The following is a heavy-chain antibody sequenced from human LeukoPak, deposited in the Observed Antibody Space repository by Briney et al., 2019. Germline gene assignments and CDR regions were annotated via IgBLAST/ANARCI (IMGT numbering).Heavy chain of an antibody. V-gene: IGHV3-48*03. CDR1: GFTFSSYE. CDR2: ISSSGSTI. D-gene: IGHD3-22*01. J-gene: IGHJ4*02. CDR3: ARDNYDSSGYYFD. Sequence: GGSLRLSCAAFGFTFSSYEMNWVRQAPGKGLEWVSYISSSGSTIYYADSVKGRFTISRDNAKNSLYLQMNSLRAEDTAVYYCARDNYDSSGYYFDWGQGTLVTVSS.